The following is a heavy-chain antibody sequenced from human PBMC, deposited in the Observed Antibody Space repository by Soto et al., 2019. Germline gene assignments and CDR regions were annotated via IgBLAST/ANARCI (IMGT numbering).Heavy chain of an antibody. D-gene: IGHD3-22*01. CDR3: ARVEYYYDSSGYPETNWFDP. V-gene: IGHV4-31*03. J-gene: IGHJ5*02. CDR2: IYYSGST. Sequence: QVQLQESGPGLVKPSQTLSLTCTVSGGSISSGGYYWSRIRQHPGKGLEWIGYIYYSGSTYYNPSLKSRVTISVDTSKNQFSLKLSSVTAADTAVYYCARVEYYYDSSGYPETNWFDPWGQGTLVTVSS. CDR1: GGSISSGGYY.